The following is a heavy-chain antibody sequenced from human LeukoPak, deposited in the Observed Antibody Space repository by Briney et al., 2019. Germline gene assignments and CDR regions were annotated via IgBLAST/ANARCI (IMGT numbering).Heavy chain of an antibody. D-gene: IGHD3-10*01. CDR3: ARGHRDRDYYGSGSYYIGY. CDR2: IYYSGST. Sequence: SETLSLTCTVSGGSISSYYWSWIRQPPGKGLEWIGYIYYSGSTNYHPSLNSRVTISVDTSKNQFSLKLSSVTAADTAVYYCARGHRDRDYYGSGSYYIGYWGQGTLVTVSS. CDR1: GGSISSYY. J-gene: IGHJ4*02. V-gene: IGHV4-59*01.